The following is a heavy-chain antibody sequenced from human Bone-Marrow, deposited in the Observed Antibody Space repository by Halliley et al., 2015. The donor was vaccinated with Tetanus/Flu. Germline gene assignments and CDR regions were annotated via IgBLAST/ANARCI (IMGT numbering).Heavy chain of an antibody. CDR1: GFIFDQYN. CDR2: ISSVSSYM. CDR3: SRGGRDRIVVATAASCDY. Sequence: SLRLSCAASGFIFDQYNMNWVRQAPGRGLEWVASISSVSSYMYYTDSLRGRFTISRDNAKNSLYLQMNSLRPEDTAVYYCSRGGRDRIVVATAASCDYGGRGTLVTVPS. J-gene: IGHJ4*02. D-gene: IGHD2-21*02. V-gene: IGHV3-21*01.